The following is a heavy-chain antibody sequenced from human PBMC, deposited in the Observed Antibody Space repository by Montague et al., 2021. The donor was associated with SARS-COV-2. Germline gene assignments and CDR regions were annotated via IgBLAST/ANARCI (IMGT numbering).Heavy chain of an antibody. J-gene: IGHJ6*02. CDR2: MYYSGST. Sequence: SETLSLTCIVSGGSTNYYYWSWIRQSPGKGLEWIGYMYYSGSTNXXPPLKSRVTMSIDRSKNQFSLELRSVTAADTAVYYCARVARYCTNGVCQTYYYYGLDVWGQGTTVTVSS. CDR3: ARVARYCTNGVCQTYYYYGLDV. V-gene: IGHV4-59*01. D-gene: IGHD2-8*01. CDR1: GGSTNYYY.